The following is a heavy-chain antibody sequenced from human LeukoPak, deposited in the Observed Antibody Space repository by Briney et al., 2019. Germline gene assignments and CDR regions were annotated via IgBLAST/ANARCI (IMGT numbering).Heavy chain of an antibody. Sequence: PGGSLRLSCAASRFTFRNYAMSWVRQAPGKGLEWVSAISGGGGTYYADSVKGRFTISRDNSKNTLYLQMRSLRAEDTAVYYCAKGSYYDSSGSFYFDYWGQGTLVTVSS. D-gene: IGHD3-22*01. J-gene: IGHJ4*02. CDR1: RFTFRNYA. CDR3: AKGSYYDSSGSFYFDY. CDR2: ISGGGGT. V-gene: IGHV3-23*01.